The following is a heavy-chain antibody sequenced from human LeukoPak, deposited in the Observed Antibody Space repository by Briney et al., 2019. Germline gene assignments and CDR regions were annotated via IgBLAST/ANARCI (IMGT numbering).Heavy chain of an antibody. CDR3: TTEYNFNYYDSSGYYY. Sequence: ASVKVSCKASGYTFTSYDINWVRQATGQGLEWMGWMNPNSGNTGYAQKFQGRVTMTRNTSISTAYMELSSLRSEDTAVYYCTTEYNFNYYDSSGYYYWGQGTLVTVSS. J-gene: IGHJ4*02. CDR1: GYTFTSYD. CDR2: MNPNSGNT. V-gene: IGHV1-8*01. D-gene: IGHD3-22*01.